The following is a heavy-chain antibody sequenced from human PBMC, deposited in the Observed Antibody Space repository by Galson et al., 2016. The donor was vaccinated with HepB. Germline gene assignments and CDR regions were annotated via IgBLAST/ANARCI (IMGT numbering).Heavy chain of an antibody. CDR2: INAGNGNT. Sequence: SVKVSCKASGYTFTSYAIHWVRQAPGQRLEWMGWINAGNGNTKYSQKFQGRVTITRDTSASTAYMELSSLRSEDTAVYYCARHRGGYYFDYWGQGTLVTVSS. D-gene: IGHD3-10*01. J-gene: IGHJ4*02. CDR1: GYTFTSYA. CDR3: ARHRGGYYFDY. V-gene: IGHV1-3*01.